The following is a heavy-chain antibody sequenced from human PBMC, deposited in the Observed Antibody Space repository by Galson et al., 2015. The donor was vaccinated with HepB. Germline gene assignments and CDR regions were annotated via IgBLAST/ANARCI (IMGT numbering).Heavy chain of an antibody. Sequence: SVKVSCKASGYSFSTYSISWVRQAPGQGLEWMGWINPFKGNTDYAQKFQGRVTLTTDTSTSTAYMELRSLRSDDTAIYYCARGALVVVVGATQNNWSDPWGQGTLVTVSS. J-gene: IGHJ5*02. CDR3: ARGALVVVVGATQNNWSDP. CDR2: INPFKGNT. CDR1: GYSFSTYS. V-gene: IGHV1-18*01. D-gene: IGHD2-15*01.